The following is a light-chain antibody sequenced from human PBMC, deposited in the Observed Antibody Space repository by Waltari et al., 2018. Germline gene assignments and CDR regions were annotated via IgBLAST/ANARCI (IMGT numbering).Light chain of an antibody. Sequence: DIQLTQSPSFLSASVGDRVTITCRASRGIGTSLAWYQQKPGKAPKLLIYAASTLQTRVPSRFSGSGYGTEFTLAISSLQPEDFATYYCQQLIDYPLTFGGGTKVEIK. J-gene: IGKJ4*01. CDR2: AAS. CDR3: QQLIDYPLT. V-gene: IGKV1-9*01. CDR1: RGIGTS.